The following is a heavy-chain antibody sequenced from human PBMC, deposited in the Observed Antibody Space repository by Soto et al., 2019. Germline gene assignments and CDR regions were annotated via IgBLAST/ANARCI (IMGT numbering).Heavy chain of an antibody. CDR2: IIPIFGTA. CDR1: GGTFSSYA. J-gene: IGHJ4*02. V-gene: IGHV1-69*13. Sequence: SVKVSCKASGGTFSSYAISWVRQAPGQGLEWMGGIIPIFGTANYAQKFQGRVTITADESTSTAYMELSSLRSEDTAVYYCARDGLIGGPARTYYFDYWGQGTLVTVSS. CDR3: ARDGLIGGPARTYYFDY. D-gene: IGHD3-16*02.